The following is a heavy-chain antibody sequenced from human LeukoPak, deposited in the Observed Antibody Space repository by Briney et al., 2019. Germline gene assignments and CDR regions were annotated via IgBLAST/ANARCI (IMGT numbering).Heavy chain of an antibody. Sequence: GGSLRLSCAASGFTFSSYGMHWVRQAPGKGLEWVAVIWYDGSNKYYADSVKGRFTISRDNSKNTLYLQMNSLRAEDTAVYYCAKDIDGYSSSPGAFDIWGQGTMVTVSS. V-gene: IGHV3-33*06. J-gene: IGHJ3*02. CDR1: GFTFSSYG. CDR2: IWYDGSNK. D-gene: IGHD6-13*01. CDR3: AKDIDGYSSSPGAFDI.